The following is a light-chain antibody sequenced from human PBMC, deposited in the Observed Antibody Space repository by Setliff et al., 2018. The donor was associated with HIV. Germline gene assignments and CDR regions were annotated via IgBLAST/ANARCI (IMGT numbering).Light chain of an antibody. CDR2: GNN. J-gene: IGLJ2*01. Sequence: QSVLTQPPSVSGAPGQRVTISCTGSSSNIGAGYDVHWYQQLPGTAPKVFIYGNNNRPSGVPDRFSGSKSGTSASLAITGLQAEDEADYYCQSYDSSLSGSVFGGGTQLTVL. V-gene: IGLV1-40*01. CDR1: SSNIGAGYD. CDR3: QSYDSSLSGSV.